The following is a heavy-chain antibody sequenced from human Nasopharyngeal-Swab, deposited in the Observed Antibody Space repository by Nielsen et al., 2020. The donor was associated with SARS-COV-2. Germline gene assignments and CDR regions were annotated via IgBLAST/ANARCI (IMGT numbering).Heavy chain of an antibody. Sequence: GGSLRLSCAASGFIFSNAWMSWVRQAPGKGLEWVGRIKSKTDGGTTDYAAPVKGRFTISRDDSKNTLYLQMNSLKTEDTAVYYCTTIAGANGGDDYWGQGTLVTVSS. CDR1: GFIFSNAW. J-gene: IGHJ4*02. CDR2: IKSKTDGGTT. CDR3: TTIAGANGGDDY. V-gene: IGHV3-15*01. D-gene: IGHD1-26*01.